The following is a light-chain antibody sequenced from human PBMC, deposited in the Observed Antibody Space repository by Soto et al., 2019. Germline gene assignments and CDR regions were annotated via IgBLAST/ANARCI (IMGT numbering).Light chain of an antibody. J-gene: IGLJ2*01. V-gene: IGLV8-61*01. Sequence: QAVVTQEPSFSVSPGGTVTLTCGVSSGSVSTRYYPSWYQQTPGQAPRTLIYSTSTRSSGVPDRFSGSIVGNKAALTISGAQADDESDYYCSSFTISRNTVIFGGGTKLTVL. CDR1: SGSVSTRYY. CDR2: STS. CDR3: SSFTISRNTVI.